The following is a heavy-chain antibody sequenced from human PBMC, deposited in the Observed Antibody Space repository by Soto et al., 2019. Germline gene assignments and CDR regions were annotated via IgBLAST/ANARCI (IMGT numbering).Heavy chain of an antibody. Sequence: ASVKVSCKASGYTFTNHGISWVRQAPGQGLEWMGWISAHNGNTNYAQNFQGRVTMTTDRSTSTASMDLRSLRSDDTAIYYCARGGQYSYYGFLYVGMDVWGQGPNVTVSS. CDR1: GYTFTNHG. D-gene: IGHD3-3*01. CDR3: ARGGQYSYYGFLYVGMDV. CDR2: ISAHNGNT. J-gene: IGHJ6*02. V-gene: IGHV1-18*04.